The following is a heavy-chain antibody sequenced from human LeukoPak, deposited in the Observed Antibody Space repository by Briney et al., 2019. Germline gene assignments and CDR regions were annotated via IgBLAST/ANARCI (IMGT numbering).Heavy chain of an antibody. CDR1: GYTFTSYD. D-gene: IGHD2-21*02. J-gene: IGHJ6*02. CDR3: ARGLVTAIRNFYYYYYYGVDV. CDR2: MNPNSGNT. V-gene: IGHV1-8*02. Sequence: WASVKVSCKASGYTFTSYDINWVRQATGQGLEWMGWMNPNSGNTGYAQKFQGRVTMTRNTSISTAYMELSSLRSEDTAVYYCARGLVTAIRNFYYYYYYGVDVWGQGTTVTVSS.